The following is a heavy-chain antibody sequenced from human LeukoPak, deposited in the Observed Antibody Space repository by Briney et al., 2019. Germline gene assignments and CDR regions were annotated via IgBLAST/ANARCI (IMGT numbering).Heavy chain of an antibody. Sequence: GASVKVSCKASGYTLTSYGISWVRQAPGQGLEWMGWISAYNGNTNYAQKLQGRVTMTTDTSTSTAYMELRSLRSDDTAVYYCARGPRWFGELLSDLGDYWGQGTLVTVSS. J-gene: IGHJ4*02. CDR2: ISAYNGNT. CDR1: GYTLTSYG. V-gene: IGHV1-18*01. D-gene: IGHD3-10*01. CDR3: ARGPRWFGELLSDLGDY.